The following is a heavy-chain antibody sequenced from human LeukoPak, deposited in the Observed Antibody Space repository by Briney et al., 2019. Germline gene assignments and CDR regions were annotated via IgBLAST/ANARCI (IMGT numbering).Heavy chain of an antibody. CDR1: GGSISSYY. CDR2: IYYTGST. J-gene: IGHJ4*02. D-gene: IGHD2-21*02. Sequence: SETLSLTCTVSGGSISSYYWSWIRQPPGKGLEWIGYIYYTGSTNYNPSLKSRVTISVDTSKNQFSLKLSSVIAADTAVYYCARHYGGHCGGDCYSFDYWGQGTLVTVSS. CDR3: ARHYGGHCGGDCYSFDY. V-gene: IGHV4-59*08.